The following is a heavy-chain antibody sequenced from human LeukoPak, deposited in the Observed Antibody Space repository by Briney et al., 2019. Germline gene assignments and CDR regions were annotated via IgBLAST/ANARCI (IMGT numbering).Heavy chain of an antibody. J-gene: IGHJ5*02. CDR3: AKDGWGDIVVVVAATFNWFDP. CDR2: ISGSGGST. Sequence: PGGSLRLSCAASGFTFSSYAMSWVRQAPGKGLEWVSAISGSGGSTYYADSVKGRFTISRDNSKNTLYLQMNSLRAEDTAVYYCAKDGWGDIVVVVAATFNWFDPWGQGTLVTVSS. V-gene: IGHV3-23*01. D-gene: IGHD2-15*01. CDR1: GFTFSSYA.